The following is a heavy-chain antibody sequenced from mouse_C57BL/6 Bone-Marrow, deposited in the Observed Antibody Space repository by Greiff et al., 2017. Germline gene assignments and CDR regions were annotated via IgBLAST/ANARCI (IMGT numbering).Heavy chain of an antibody. V-gene: IGHV1-15*01. CDR3: ARIGRGLRRAWFAY. CDR2: IDPETGGT. CDR1: GYTFTDYE. J-gene: IGHJ3*01. Sequence: VQLQQSGAELVRPGASVTLSCKASGYTFTDYEMHWVKQTPVHGLEWIGAIDPETGGTAYNQKFKGKAILTADKSSSTAYMELRSLTSEDSAVYYCARIGRGLRRAWFAYWGQGTLVTVSA. D-gene: IGHD2-4*01.